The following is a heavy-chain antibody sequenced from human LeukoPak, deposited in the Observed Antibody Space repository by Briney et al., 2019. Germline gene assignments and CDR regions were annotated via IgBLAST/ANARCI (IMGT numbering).Heavy chain of an antibody. J-gene: IGHJ6*03. Sequence: PGGSLRLSCAASGFTFSSYSMNWVRQAPGKGLEWVSSISSSSSYIYYADSVKGRFTISRDNAKNSLYLQMNSLRAEDTAVYYCASLAAAGTSVFYYYYYMDVWGKGTTVTVSS. CDR1: GFTFSSYS. CDR3: ASLAAAGTSVFYYYYYMDV. V-gene: IGHV3-21*01. D-gene: IGHD6-13*01. CDR2: ISSSSSYI.